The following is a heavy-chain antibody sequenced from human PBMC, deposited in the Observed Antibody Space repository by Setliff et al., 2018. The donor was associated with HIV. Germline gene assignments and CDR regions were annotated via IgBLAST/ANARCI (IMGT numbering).Heavy chain of an antibody. D-gene: IGHD5-18*01. CDR2: IYSGGST. Sequence: GGSLRLSCAASGSGFTFSSYSMNWGRQAPGKGLEWVSVIYSGGSTYYADSVKGRFTISRDNPKNSLYLQMTSLRAEDTAVYYCARDDSNGNTDAFDIWGQGTTVTVSS. V-gene: IGHV3-53*01. J-gene: IGHJ3*02. CDR1: GSGFTFSSYS. CDR3: ARDDSNGNTDAFDI.